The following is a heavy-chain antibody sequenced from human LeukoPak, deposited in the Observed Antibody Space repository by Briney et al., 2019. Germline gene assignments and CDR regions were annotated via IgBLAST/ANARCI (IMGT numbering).Heavy chain of an antibody. V-gene: IGHV4-34*01. CDR2: INHSGST. Sequence: PSETLSLTCAVYGGSFSGYYWSWIRQPPGKGLEWIGEINHSGSTNYNPSLKSRVTISVDTSKNQFSLKLSSVTAADTAVYYCARDRGSRLGAFDIWGQGTMVTVSS. D-gene: IGHD3-10*01. J-gene: IGHJ3*02. CDR1: GGSFSGYY. CDR3: ARDRGSRLGAFDI.